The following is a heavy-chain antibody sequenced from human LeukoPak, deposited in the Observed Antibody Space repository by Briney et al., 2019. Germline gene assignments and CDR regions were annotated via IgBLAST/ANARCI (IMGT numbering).Heavy chain of an antibody. Sequence: GGSLRLSGAASRFTFNNYWMHWVRQAPGKGLVWVSRINSDGSSTYYADSVKGRFTISRDNAKNTLYLQMNSLRAEDAAVYYCAREYYYESSNYITTGMDYWGQGTLVTVSS. CDR3: AREYYYESSNYITTGMDY. D-gene: IGHD3-22*01. V-gene: IGHV3-74*01. CDR1: RFTFNNYW. CDR2: INSDGSST. J-gene: IGHJ4*02.